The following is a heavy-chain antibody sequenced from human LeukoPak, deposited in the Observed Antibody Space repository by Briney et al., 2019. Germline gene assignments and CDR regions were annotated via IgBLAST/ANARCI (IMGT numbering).Heavy chain of an antibody. Sequence: SETLPLTCTVSGGSISSSSYYWGWIRQPPGKGLEWIGSIYYCGSTYYNPSLKSRVTISVDTSKNQFSLKLSSVTAADTAVYYCARVVGAPDEYYFDYWGQGTLVTVSS. CDR3: ARVVGAPDEYYFDY. V-gene: IGHV4-39*07. D-gene: IGHD1-26*01. CDR1: GGSISSSSYY. J-gene: IGHJ4*02. CDR2: IYYCGST.